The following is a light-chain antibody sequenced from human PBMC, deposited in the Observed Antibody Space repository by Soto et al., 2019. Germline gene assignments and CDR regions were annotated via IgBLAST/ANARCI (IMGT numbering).Light chain of an antibody. J-gene: IGKJ1*01. V-gene: IGKV3-15*01. CDR3: HQRQSWPRT. CDR1: QSVSSN. CDR2: GAS. Sequence: EIVMTQSPATLSVSPGERATLSCRASQSVSSNLAWYQQKPGQAPRLLIYGASTRATGIPARFSASGTGTDFTLTISDVRPEDFAVYYCHQRQSWPRTFGQGTKVDIK.